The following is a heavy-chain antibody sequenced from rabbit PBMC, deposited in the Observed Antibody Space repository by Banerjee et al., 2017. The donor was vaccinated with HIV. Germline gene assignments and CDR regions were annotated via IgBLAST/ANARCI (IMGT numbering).Heavy chain of an antibody. CDR3: ARDRDASGGAYWSLGL. D-gene: IGHD1-1*01. V-gene: IGHV1S40*01. CDR1: GFSFSYYD. Sequence: QSLEESGGDLVKPGASLTLTCTASGFSFSYYDMCWVRQAPGKGLEWIGCIYAGSSASTYYASWAKGRFTISRTSSTTVTLQMTSLTAADTATYFCARDRDASGGAYWSLGLWGPGTLVTVS. CDR2: IYAGSSAST. J-gene: IGHJ6*01.